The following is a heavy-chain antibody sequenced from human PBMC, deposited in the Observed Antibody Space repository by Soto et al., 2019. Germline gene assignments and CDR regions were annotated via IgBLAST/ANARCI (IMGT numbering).Heavy chain of an antibody. Sequence: QVQLVESGGGVVQPGRSLRLSCAASGFTFSSYGMHWVRQAPGKGLEWVAVISYDGSNKYYADSVKGRFTISRDNSKNTLYLQTNSLRAEDTAVYYCAKDHGAFHYWGQGTLVTVSS. CDR1: GFTFSSYG. CDR3: AKDHGAFHY. CDR2: ISYDGSNK. V-gene: IGHV3-30*18. D-gene: IGHD3-10*01. J-gene: IGHJ4*02.